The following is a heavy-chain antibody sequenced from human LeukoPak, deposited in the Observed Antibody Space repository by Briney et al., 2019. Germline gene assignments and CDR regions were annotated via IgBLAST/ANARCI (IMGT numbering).Heavy chain of an antibody. CDR1: GCTFSSYT. CDR3: ARSSGSYYFDY. Sequence: SVKVSCKACGCTFSSYTISWVRQAPGQGIEWMGRIIPILGIANYAQKFQGRVTITADKSTSTAYMELSSLRSEDTAVYYCARSSGSYYFDYWGQGTLVTVSS. J-gene: IGHJ4*02. V-gene: IGHV1-69*02. CDR2: IIPILGIA. D-gene: IGHD1-26*01.